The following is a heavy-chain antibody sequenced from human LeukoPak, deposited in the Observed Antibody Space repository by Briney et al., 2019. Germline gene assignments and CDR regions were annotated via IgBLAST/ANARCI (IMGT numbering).Heavy chain of an antibody. CDR2: IDHRGNT. J-gene: IGHJ4*02. CDR3: ARAGTLDY. V-gene: IGHV4-59*08. Sequence: SETLSLTCTVYTGSLYHCYWRWLRQPPGKGLEWIGYIDHRGNTNYNPSLKSRVTMSVDTSKNQFSLKLSSVTAADTAVYYCARAGTLDYWGQGTLVTVSS. CDR1: TGSLYHCY. D-gene: IGHD1-26*01.